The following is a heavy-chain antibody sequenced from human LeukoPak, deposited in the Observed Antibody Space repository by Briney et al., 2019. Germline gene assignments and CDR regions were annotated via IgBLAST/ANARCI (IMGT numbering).Heavy chain of an antibody. CDR1: GFTFSNYA. J-gene: IGHJ4*02. CDR2: ISFDGNNK. CDR3: ARDRVGATDYFDY. D-gene: IGHD1-26*01. Sequence: GGSLRLSCAASGFTFSNYAIHWVRQAPGKGLEWVAVISFDGNNKYYADSVKGRFTISRDNSNNTLYLQMNSLRTEDTAVYYCARDRVGATDYFDYWGQGTLVTVSS. V-gene: IGHV3-30*04.